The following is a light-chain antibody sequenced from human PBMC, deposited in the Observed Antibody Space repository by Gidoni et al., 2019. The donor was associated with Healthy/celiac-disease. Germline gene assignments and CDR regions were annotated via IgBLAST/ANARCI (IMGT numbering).Light chain of an antibody. J-gene: IGKJ1*01. CDR1: QSVSSN. Sequence: VMTQSPATLPVPLRERATLSCRARQSVSSNLAWYQQKPGQAPRLLIYAASTRATGIPARFSGSGSGTDFTLTISSLQPEDFAAYYCQQSNNWPPTFGQGTKVEIK. CDR2: AAS. CDR3: QQSNNWPPT. V-gene: IGKV3-15*01.